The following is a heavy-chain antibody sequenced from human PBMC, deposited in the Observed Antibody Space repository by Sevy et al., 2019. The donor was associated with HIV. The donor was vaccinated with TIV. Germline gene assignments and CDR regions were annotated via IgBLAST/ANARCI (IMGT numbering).Heavy chain of an antibody. J-gene: IGHJ4*02. CDR2: LRSSSSTI. V-gene: IGHV3-48*01. D-gene: IGHD6-19*01. CDR1: GFTFSSYS. Sequence: GGSLRLSCAASGFTFSSYSMNWVRRAPAKGLEWVSYLRSSSSTIDYADSVKGRFTISRDNAKNTLYLQMNSLRAEDTALYYCARGRIAVAVLWGQGTLVTVS. CDR3: ARGRIAVAVL.